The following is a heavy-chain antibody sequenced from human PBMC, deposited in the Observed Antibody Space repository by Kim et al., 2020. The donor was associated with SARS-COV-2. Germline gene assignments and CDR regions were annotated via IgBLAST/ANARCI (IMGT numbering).Heavy chain of an antibody. CDR1: GFTISNYL. D-gene: IGHD3-22*01. Sequence: GGSLRLSCAASGFTISNYLMNGASKTPGEGLVCVSRIHSNERITEYVDPVKGRFTISRDNAKNTLYLQMNRLRPEDTAIYYCARAGDYDISGYYGFFNHWGQDALVPVSS. CDR2: IHSNERIT. CDR3: ARAGDYDISGYYGFFNH. V-gene: IGHV3-74*03. J-gene: IGHJ1*01.